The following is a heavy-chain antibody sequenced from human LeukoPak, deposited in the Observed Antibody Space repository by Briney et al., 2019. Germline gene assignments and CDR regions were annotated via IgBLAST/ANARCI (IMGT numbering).Heavy chain of an antibody. V-gene: IGHV4-39*01. CDR2: IYYSGST. CDR1: GGSISSSSYY. J-gene: IGHJ5*02. CDR3: ASLAYCGGGCYDNWFDP. Sequence: ASETLSLTCTVSGGSISSSSYYWGWIRQPPGKGLEWIGSIYYSGSTYYNPSLKSRVTISVDTSKNQFSLKLSSVTAADTAVHYCASLAYCGGGCYDNWFDPWGQGTLVTVSS. D-gene: IGHD2-21*02.